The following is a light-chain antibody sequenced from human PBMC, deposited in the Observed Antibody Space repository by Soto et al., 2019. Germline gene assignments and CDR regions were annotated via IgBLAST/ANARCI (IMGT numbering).Light chain of an antibody. Sequence: DIQMTQSPSSLSASVGDRVTITCRASQSISRYLNWYQHKTGKAPKLLIYAASSLQSGLPSRFNGSGSGTDFPLTISSLQPEEFATYYWQQSYSTPWTFGQGTKVEIK. CDR3: QQSYSTPWT. J-gene: IGKJ1*01. V-gene: IGKV1-39*01. CDR2: AAS. CDR1: QSISRY.